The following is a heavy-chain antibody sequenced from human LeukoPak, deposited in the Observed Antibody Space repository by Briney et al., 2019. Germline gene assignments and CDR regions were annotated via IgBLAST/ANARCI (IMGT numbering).Heavy chain of an antibody. J-gene: IGHJ4*02. D-gene: IGHD3-22*01. CDR1: GGTFSSYA. Sequence: SVKVSCKASGGTFSSYAISWVRQAPGQGLEWMGRIIPIFGTANYAQKFRGRVTITTDESTSTAYMELSSLRSEDTAVYYCARGKDYYDSSGYLDYWGQGTLVTVSS. CDR3: ARGKDYYDSSGYLDY. V-gene: IGHV1-69*05. CDR2: IIPIFGTA.